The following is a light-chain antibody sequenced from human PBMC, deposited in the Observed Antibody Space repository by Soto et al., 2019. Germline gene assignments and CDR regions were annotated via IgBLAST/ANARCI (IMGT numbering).Light chain of an antibody. Sequence: EIVLTQSPGTLSLSPGERATLSCRASQSVTSNYLAWYQQKPGQAPRLLIYGASSRATGIPDRFSGSGSGTDLTLTISRLEPEDFAVYYCQQYGSSPLFTFGHRTKVDIK. CDR3: QQYGSSPLFT. CDR2: GAS. J-gene: IGKJ3*01. CDR1: QSVTSNY. V-gene: IGKV3-20*01.